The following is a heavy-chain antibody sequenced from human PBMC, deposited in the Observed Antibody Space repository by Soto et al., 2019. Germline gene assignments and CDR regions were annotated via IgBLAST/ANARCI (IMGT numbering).Heavy chain of an antibody. CDR3: ARELERPFDY. D-gene: IGHD1-1*01. Sequence: GGSLRLSCSASGFTFSSYAMHGVRQAPGKGLEWVAVISYEGSNKYYADSVKGRFTISRDNSKNTLYLQMNSLRAEDTAVYYCARELERPFDYWGQGTLVTVSS. V-gene: IGHV3-30-3*01. J-gene: IGHJ4*02. CDR1: GFTFSSYA. CDR2: ISYEGSNK.